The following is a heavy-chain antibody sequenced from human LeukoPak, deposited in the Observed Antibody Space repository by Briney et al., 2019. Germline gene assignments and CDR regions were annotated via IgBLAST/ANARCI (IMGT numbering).Heavy chain of an antibody. V-gene: IGHV1-69*01. J-gene: IGHJ4*02. Sequence: ASVKLSCTASGGTFSSYAISWVRQAPGQGLEWMGGIIPIFGTANYAQKFQGRVTITADESTSTAYMELSSLRSEDTAVYYCAVGRDKAIFGVVIYWGQGTLVTVSS. CDR2: IIPIFGTA. D-gene: IGHD3-3*01. CDR1: GGTFSSYA. CDR3: AVGRDKAIFGVVIY.